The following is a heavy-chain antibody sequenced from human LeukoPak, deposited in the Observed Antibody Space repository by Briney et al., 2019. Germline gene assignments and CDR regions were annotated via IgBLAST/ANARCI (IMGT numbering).Heavy chain of an antibody. CDR1: GYSFTSNW. J-gene: IGHJ4*02. CDR3: ARHRPYSSGSYYFDY. D-gene: IGHD6-19*01. Sequence: GESLKISCKGSGYSFTSNWIGWVRQMPGKGLEWMGIIWPGDSDTRYSPSFQGQVTISADKSTSTAYLQWTSLKASDTAMYYCARHRPYSSGSYYFDYWGQGTLVTVSS. CDR2: IWPGDSDT. V-gene: IGHV5-51*01.